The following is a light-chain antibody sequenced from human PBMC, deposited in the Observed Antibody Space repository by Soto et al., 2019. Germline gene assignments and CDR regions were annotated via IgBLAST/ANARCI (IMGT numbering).Light chain of an antibody. V-gene: IGKV3-15*01. CDR1: QSVSSN. CDR3: LRYKNCRLT. CDR2: GAS. Sequence: EIVMTQSPATLSISQGERATLSCRASQSVSSNLAWYQQKPGQAPRLLIYGASTRATGIPARFSGSGSGTEFTLTFCIFLSEDLAVYYSLRYKNCRLTFGQGTKV. J-gene: IGKJ1*01.